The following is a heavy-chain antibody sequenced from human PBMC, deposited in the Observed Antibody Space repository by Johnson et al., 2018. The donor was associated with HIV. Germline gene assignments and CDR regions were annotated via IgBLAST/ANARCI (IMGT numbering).Heavy chain of an antibody. CDR1: TFTFSDYY. CDR2: ISSSGTTI. CDR3: AGSFSSLDAFDI. V-gene: IGHV3-11*04. J-gene: IGHJ3*02. D-gene: IGHD2-2*01. Sequence: VQLVESGGGLVKPGGSLRLSCAVSTFTFSDYYMSWIRQAPGKGLEWVSYISSSGTTIYYADSVKGRFTISRDNAKNSLYLQMNSLRAEDTAVYYCAGSFSSLDAFDIWGQGTMVTVSS.